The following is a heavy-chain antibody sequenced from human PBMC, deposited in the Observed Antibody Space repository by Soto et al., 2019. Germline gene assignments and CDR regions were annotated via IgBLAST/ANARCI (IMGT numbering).Heavy chain of an antibody. V-gene: IGHV4-34*01. CDR1: GGSFSGYY. CDR2: INHSGST. J-gene: IGHJ6*02. Sequence: SETLSLTCAVYGGSFSGYYWSWIRQPPGKGLEWIGEINHSGSTNYNPSLKSRVTTSVDTSKNQFSLKLSSVTAADTAVYYCARGVRFLKYYGMDVWGQGTTVTVSS. D-gene: IGHD3-3*01. CDR3: ARGVRFLKYYGMDV.